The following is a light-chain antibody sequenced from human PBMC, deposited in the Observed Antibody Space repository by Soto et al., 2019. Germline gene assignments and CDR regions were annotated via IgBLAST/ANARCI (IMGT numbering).Light chain of an antibody. CDR3: WSYAESSTGV. V-gene: IGLV2-23*02. CDR2: EVS. J-gene: IGLJ1*01. Sequence: QSVLTQPASVSGSPGQSITISCTGTSSDIGRYNLGSWYQQHPGKAPKLLISEVSKRPSGISDRFSGSKSGNTASLTISGLQAEDEAVYYCWSYAESSTGVFGTGTRSPS. CDR1: SSDIGRYNL.